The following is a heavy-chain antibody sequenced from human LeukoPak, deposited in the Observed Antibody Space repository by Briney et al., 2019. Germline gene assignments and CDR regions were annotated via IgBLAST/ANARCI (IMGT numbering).Heavy chain of an antibody. J-gene: IGHJ4*02. D-gene: IGHD5-18*01. CDR1: GFTFSSYS. Sequence: SGGSLRLSCAASGFTFSSYSMNWVRQAPGKGLEWVSFISSSSYIYYADSVKGRFTISRDNAKNSLYLQMNSLRAEDTAVYYCAREPDSYGDYWGQGTLVTVSS. CDR2: ISSSSYI. CDR3: AREPDSYGDY. V-gene: IGHV3-21*01.